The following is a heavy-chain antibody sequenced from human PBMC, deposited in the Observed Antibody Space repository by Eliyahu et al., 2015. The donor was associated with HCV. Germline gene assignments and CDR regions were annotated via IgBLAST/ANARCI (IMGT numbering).Heavy chain of an antibody. V-gene: IGHV3-21*01. Sequence: EVQLVESGGGLVKPGGSLRLSCAASGFPFSTYAMNWVRQAPGQGLGWLSSITSSSNYKYYADSVKGRFTISRDNGKNSLYLQMNSLRAEDTAVYYCARDFYAEAGPDYWGQGTLVTVSS. CDR3: ARDFYAEAGPDY. J-gene: IGHJ4*02. CDR2: ITSSSNYK. D-gene: IGHD6-19*01. CDR1: GFPFSTYA.